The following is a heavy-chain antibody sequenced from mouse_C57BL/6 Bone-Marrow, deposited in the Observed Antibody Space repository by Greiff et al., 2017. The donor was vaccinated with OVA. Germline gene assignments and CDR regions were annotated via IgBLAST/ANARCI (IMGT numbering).Heavy chain of an antibody. Sequence: VQLQQSGAELVKPGASVKISCKASGYAFSSYWMNWVKQRPGKGLEWIGQIYPGDGDTNYNGKFKGKATLTADKSSSTANMQLSSLTSEDSAVYFCARSRDGRAFDYWGQGTTLTVSS. J-gene: IGHJ2*01. D-gene: IGHD3-3*01. CDR1: GYAFSSYW. CDR3: ARSRDGRAFDY. CDR2: IYPGDGDT. V-gene: IGHV1-80*01.